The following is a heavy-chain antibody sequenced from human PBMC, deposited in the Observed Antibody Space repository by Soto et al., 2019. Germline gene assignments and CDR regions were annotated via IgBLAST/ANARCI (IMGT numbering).Heavy chain of an antibody. Sequence: SETLSLTCTVSGTSISSYYWSWIRQPPGKGLEWTANIHYSGTTNYNPSLASRVTLSVDTSKNQFSLKMTSVTAADRAMYFCARYNSYAIDYWGRGTLVTVSS. D-gene: IGHD2-8*01. CDR2: IHYSGTT. J-gene: IGHJ4*02. V-gene: IGHV4-59*01. CDR1: GTSISSYY. CDR3: ARYNSYAIDY.